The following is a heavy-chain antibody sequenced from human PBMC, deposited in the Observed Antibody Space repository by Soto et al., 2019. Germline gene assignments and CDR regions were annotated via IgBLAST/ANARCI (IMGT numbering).Heavy chain of an antibody. CDR2: MNPNSGNA. CDR3: ARIGYSSSWYVKVSYYYYYGMDV. J-gene: IGHJ6*02. CDR1: GYTFTSYD. V-gene: IGHV1-8*01. Sequence: RASVKVSFKASGYTFTSYDINWVRQATGQGLEWMGWMNPNSGNAGYAQKFQGRVTMTRNTSISTAYMELSSLRSEDTAVYYCARIGYSSSWYVKVSYYYYYGMDVWGQGTTVTVSS. D-gene: IGHD6-13*01.